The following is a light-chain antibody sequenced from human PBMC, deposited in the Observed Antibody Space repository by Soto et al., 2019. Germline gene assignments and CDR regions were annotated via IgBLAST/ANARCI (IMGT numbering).Light chain of an antibody. Sequence: QSALTQPASVSGPPGQSITISCTGTTSDIGGYNYVSWYQHHPGKAPKLMIYEVSDRPSGVSNRFSGSKSGNTASLTISGLQADDEADYYCSSYTASRTWVFGGGTQLTVL. J-gene: IGLJ3*02. CDR2: EVS. V-gene: IGLV2-14*01. CDR1: TSDIGGYNY. CDR3: SSYTASRTWV.